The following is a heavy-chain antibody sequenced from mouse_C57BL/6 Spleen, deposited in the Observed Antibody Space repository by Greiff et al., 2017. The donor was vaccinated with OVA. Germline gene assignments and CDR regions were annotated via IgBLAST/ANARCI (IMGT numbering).Heavy chain of an antibody. D-gene: IGHD4-1*01. J-gene: IGHJ3*01. CDR3: TREGGLGEAWFAY. V-gene: IGHV5-9-1*02. CDR2: ISSGGDYI. CDR1: GFTFSSYA. Sequence: EVNVVESGEGLVKPGGSLKLSCAASGFTFSSYAMSWVRQTPEKRLEWVAYISSGGDYIYYADTVKGRFTISRDNARNTLYLQMSRLKSEDTAMYYCTREGGLGEAWFAYWGQGTLVTVSA.